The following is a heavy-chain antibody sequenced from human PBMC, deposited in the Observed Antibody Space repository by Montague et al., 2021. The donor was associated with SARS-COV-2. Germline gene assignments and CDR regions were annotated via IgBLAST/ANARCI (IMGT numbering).Heavy chain of an antibody. V-gene: IGHV4-61*09. Sequence: TLSLTCTVSGGSISSGDYHWNWVRQPAGKGLEWIGYIYTLGSTNYNPSLKSRVTISIDTSKNQFSLKLSSVTAADTAVYFCARSPYRTTYLNGMDVWGQGTTVTVSS. J-gene: IGHJ6*02. CDR2: IYTLGST. CDR1: GGSISSGDYH. CDR3: ARSPYRTTYLNGMDV. D-gene: IGHD1-14*01.